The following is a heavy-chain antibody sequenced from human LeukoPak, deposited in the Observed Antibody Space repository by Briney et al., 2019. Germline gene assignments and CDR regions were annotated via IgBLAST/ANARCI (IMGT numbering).Heavy chain of an antibody. J-gene: IGHJ4*02. D-gene: IGHD6-19*01. Sequence: PGGSLRLSCAASGFTFSSYAMHWVRQAPGKGLEWVAVISYDGSNKYYADSVKGRFTISRDNSKNTLYLQMNSLRAEDTAVYYCAKDLTVALLDYWGQGTLVTVSS. CDR2: ISYDGSNK. CDR3: AKDLTVALLDY. CDR1: GFTFSSYA. V-gene: IGHV3-30-3*01.